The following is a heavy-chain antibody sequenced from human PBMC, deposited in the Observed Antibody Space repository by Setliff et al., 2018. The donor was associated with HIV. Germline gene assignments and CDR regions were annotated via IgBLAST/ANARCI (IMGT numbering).Heavy chain of an antibody. CDR1: GGTFSTYA. D-gene: IGHD5-12*01. V-gene: IGHV1-69*04. CDR2: IIPILGIA. J-gene: IGHJ4*02. CDR3: ATRIRDGHRGYGYFDF. Sequence: SVKVSCKASGGTFSTYAISWVRQAPGQGLEWMGRIIPILGIANYAQKFQGRVTITADKSTSTAYMELSSLRSEDTAVYYCATRIRDGHRGYGYFDFWGQGTLVTVSS.